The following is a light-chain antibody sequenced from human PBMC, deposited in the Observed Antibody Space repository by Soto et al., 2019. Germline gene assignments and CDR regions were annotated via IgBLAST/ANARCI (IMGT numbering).Light chain of an antibody. CDR2: GAS. J-gene: IGKJ1*01. Sequence: DIVLTPSPGTLSLSPGESATLTCRPSHRVSSSYLAWYQQKPGKAPRLLIYGASRRATGIPDRFSGSGSGTDFTLTISRLEPEDFAVYYCLQYGSSLVTFGQGTKVDIK. CDR3: LQYGSSLVT. V-gene: IGKV3-20*01. CDR1: HRVSSSY.